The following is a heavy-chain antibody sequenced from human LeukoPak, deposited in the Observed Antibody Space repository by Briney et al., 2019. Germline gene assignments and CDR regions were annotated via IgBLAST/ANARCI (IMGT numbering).Heavy chain of an antibody. J-gene: IGHJ4*02. D-gene: IGHD5-18*01. V-gene: IGHV1-18*01. Sequence: ASVKVSCKASGYTFTSYGISWVRQAPGQGLEWMGWISAYNGNTNYAQKPQGRVTMTTDTSTSTAYMELRSLRSDDTAVYYCAGGYSYGYTLDYWGQGTLVTVSS. CDR3: AGGYSYGYTLDY. CDR2: ISAYNGNT. CDR1: GYTFTSYG.